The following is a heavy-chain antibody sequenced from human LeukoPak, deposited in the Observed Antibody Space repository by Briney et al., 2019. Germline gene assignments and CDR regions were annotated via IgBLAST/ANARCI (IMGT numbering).Heavy chain of an antibody. J-gene: IGHJ4*02. D-gene: IGHD2-21*02. CDR1: GYTFSNYG. CDR3: ARDERDSCGGDCYYFDY. Sequence: ASVKVSCKASGYTFSNYGISWVRQAPGRGLEWMGWISGYNGNTNQAQKLQGRVTMTTDTSTSTAYMELRSLRSDDTAVYYCARDERDSCGGDCYYFDYWGQGTLVTVSS. CDR2: ISGYNGNT. V-gene: IGHV1-18*01.